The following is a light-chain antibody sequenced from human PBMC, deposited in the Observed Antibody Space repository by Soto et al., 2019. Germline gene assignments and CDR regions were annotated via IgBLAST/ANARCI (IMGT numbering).Light chain of an antibody. CDR3: SSYTSGSTLV. Sequence: QSVLTQPASVSGSPGQSITISCTGTSSDVGGYNYVSWYQQHPGKAPKLMIYEVSNRPSGVSNRFSGSESGNTASLTISGLQAEDEADYYCSSYTSGSTLVFGTGTKVTVL. V-gene: IGLV2-14*01. CDR1: SSDVGGYNY. J-gene: IGLJ1*01. CDR2: EVS.